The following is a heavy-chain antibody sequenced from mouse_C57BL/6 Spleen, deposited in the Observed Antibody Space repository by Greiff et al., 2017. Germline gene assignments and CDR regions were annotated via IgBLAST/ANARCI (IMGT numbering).Heavy chain of an antibody. CDR1: GYTFTSYW. CDR3: AREVDYDNAMDY. CDR2: IYPSDSET. Sequence: QLQQPGAELVRPGSSVKLSCKASGYTFTSYWMDWVKQRPGQGLEWIGNIYPSDSETHYNQKFKDKATLTVDKSSSTAYMQLSSLTSEDSAVYYCAREVDYDNAMDYWGQGTSVTVSS. V-gene: IGHV1-61*01. D-gene: IGHD2-4*01. J-gene: IGHJ4*01.